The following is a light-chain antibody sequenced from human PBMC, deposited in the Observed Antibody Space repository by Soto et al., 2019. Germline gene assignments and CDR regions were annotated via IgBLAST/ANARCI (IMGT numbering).Light chain of an antibody. CDR1: SSDVGGYNY. J-gene: IGLJ2*01. V-gene: IGLV2-14*01. CDR3: SSYTSSSTVV. Sequence: QPASVSGSPGQSVTISCTGTSSDVGGYNYVSWYQQHPGKAPKLMIYDVSNRPSGVSNRFSGSKSGNTASLTISGLQAEDEADYYCSSYTSSSTVVFGGGTKLTVL. CDR2: DVS.